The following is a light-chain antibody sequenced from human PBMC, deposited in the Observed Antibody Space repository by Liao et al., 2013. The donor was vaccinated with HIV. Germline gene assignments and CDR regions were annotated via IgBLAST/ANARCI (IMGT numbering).Light chain of an antibody. CDR1: KLGDKY. V-gene: IGLV3-1*01. Sequence: SYELTQPPSVSVSPGQTASITCSGDKLGDKYASWYQRKPGQSPVVVIYQDTQRPSGIPERFSGSNSGNTATLTISGTQAMDEADYYCQVWDTSTSFVFGTGTKVTVL. CDR2: QDT. CDR3: QVWDTSTSFV. J-gene: IGLJ1*01.